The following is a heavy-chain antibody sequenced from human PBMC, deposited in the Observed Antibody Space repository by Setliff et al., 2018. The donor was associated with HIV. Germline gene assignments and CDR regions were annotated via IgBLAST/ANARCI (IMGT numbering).Heavy chain of an antibody. D-gene: IGHD3-22*01. Sequence: SETLSLTCTVSGGSISSGSYYWTWIRQPAGKGLEWIGHIYTSGTTDYNPSLKSRVTISLDTSKNQFSLKLTSMTAADTAVYYCARGGGYDRSGYYPFDYWGQGTLVTVSS. J-gene: IGHJ4*02. V-gene: IGHV4-61*09. CDR1: GGSISSGSYY. CDR3: ARGGGYDRSGYYPFDY. CDR2: IYTSGTT.